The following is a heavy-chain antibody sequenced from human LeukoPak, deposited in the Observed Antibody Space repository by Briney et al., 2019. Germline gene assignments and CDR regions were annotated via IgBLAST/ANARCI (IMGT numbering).Heavy chain of an antibody. Sequence: GGSLRLSCAASGFTFSSYGMHWVRQAPGKGLEWVAVISYDGSNKYYADSVKGRFTISRDNSKNTLYLQMNSLRAEDTAVYYCARRNPDYYMDVWGKGTTVTVSS. D-gene: IGHD1-14*01. J-gene: IGHJ6*03. V-gene: IGHV3-30*03. CDR3: ARRNPDYYMDV. CDR1: GFTFSSYG. CDR2: ISYDGSNK.